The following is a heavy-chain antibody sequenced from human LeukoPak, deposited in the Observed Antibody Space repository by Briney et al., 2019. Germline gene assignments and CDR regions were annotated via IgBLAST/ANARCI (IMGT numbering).Heavy chain of an antibody. Sequence: ASVKVSCKASGYTFTGYYMHWVRQAPGQGLEWMGWISAYNGNTNYAQKLQGRVTMTTDTSTSTAYMELGSLRSDDTAVYYCARASFDVRIYYMDVWGKGTTVTISS. V-gene: IGHV1-18*04. CDR3: ARASFDVRIYYMDV. CDR1: GYTFTGYY. D-gene: IGHD3-9*01. CDR2: ISAYNGNT. J-gene: IGHJ6*03.